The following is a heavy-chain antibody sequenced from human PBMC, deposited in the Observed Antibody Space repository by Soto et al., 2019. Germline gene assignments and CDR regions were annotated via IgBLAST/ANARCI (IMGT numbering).Heavy chain of an antibody. D-gene: IGHD6-13*01. CDR3: ARDRGIAAAGSLHYYYYGMDV. CDR2: IIPIFGTA. CDR1: GGTFSSYA. Sequence: QVQLVQSGAEVKKPGTSVKVSCKASGGTFSSYAISWVRQAPGQGLEWMGGIIPIFGTANYAQKFQGRVTITADESTSTAYMELSSLRSEDTAVYYCARDRGIAAAGSLHYYYYGMDVWGQGTTVTVSS. V-gene: IGHV1-69*12. J-gene: IGHJ6*02.